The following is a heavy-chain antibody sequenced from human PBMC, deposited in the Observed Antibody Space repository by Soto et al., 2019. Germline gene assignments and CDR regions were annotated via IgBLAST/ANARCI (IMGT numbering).Heavy chain of an antibody. CDR3: ARRIEMTTMKTGMDV. Sequence: PXGTLALTFDVSGYSITSGHDWCWIRQPPGKGLEWIGIIHHSGSTYYNPSLKSRVTISIDTSRNRFSLKLISVTAADTAVYYCARRIEMTTMKTGMDVWGQGTTVTVSS. J-gene: IGHJ6*02. V-gene: IGHV4-38-2*01. CDR2: IHHSGST. CDR1: GYSITSGHD.